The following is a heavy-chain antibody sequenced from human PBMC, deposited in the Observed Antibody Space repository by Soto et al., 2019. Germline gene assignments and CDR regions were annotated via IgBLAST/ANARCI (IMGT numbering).Heavy chain of an antibody. J-gene: IGHJ6*03. CDR2: ISAYNGNT. CDR1: GYTFTSYG. Sequence: QVQLVQSGAEVKKPGASVKVSCKASGYTFTSYGISWVRQAPGQGLEWMGWISAYNGNTNYAQKLQGRVTMTTDTSTRTAYMVLRSLRSADAAVYYCARTYYDFLSGYDGDFYYYMDVWGKGTTVTVSS. V-gene: IGHV1-18*01. D-gene: IGHD3-3*01. CDR3: ARTYYDFLSGYDGDFYYYMDV.